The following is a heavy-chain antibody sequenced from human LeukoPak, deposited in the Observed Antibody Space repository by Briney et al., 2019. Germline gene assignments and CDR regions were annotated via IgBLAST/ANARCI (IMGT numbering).Heavy chain of an antibody. V-gene: IGHV1-2*06. Sequence: ASVKVSCKASGYTFTGYYMHWVRQAPGQGLEWMGRINPNSGGTNYAQKFQGRVTMTRDTSISTAYMELSRLRSDDTAVYYCATLYYDILTGSWFDPWGPGTLVTVSS. CDR2: INPNSGGT. D-gene: IGHD3-9*01. CDR1: GYTFTGYY. CDR3: ATLYYDILTGSWFDP. J-gene: IGHJ5*02.